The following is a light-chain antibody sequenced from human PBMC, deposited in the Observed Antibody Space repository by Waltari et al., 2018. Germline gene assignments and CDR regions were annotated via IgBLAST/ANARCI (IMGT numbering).Light chain of an antibody. CDR2: GNN. Sequence: QSVLTQPPSVSGAPGQRVTISCTESSSNIGAHYDVHCYRQLPGTAPKLPIYGNNTRPAGVPDRFSGSRSGTSASLAITGLQAEDEADYYCQSYDSGLSGWVFGGGTKLTVL. V-gene: IGLV1-40*01. CDR3: QSYDSGLSGWV. CDR1: SSNIGAHYD. J-gene: IGLJ3*02.